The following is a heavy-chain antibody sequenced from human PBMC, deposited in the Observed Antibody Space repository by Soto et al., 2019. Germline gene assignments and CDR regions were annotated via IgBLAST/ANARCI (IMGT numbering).Heavy chain of an antibody. CDR3: ARGSHYGDYYFDY. D-gene: IGHD4-17*01. J-gene: IGHJ4*02. CDR2: TWYDGSNK. V-gene: IGHV3-33*01. Sequence: GGSLRLSCAASGFTVSSYGMHWVRQAPGKGLEWVAVTWYDGSNKYYADSVKGRFTISRDNSKNTLYLQMNSLRAEDTAVYYCARGSHYGDYYFDYWGQGTLVTSPQ. CDR1: GFTVSSYG.